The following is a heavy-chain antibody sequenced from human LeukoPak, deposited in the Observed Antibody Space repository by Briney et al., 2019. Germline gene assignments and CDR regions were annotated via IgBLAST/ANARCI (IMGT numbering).Heavy chain of an antibody. CDR3: ARESDVVVAATRYFQH. J-gene: IGHJ1*01. CDR2: IKQDGSEK. D-gene: IGHD2-15*01. V-gene: IGHV3-7*01. Sequence: GSLRLSCAASGFTFSSYWMSWVRQAPGKGLEWVANIKQDGSEKYYVDSVKGRFTISRDNAKNSLYLQMNSLRAEDTAVYYCARESDVVVAATRYFQHWGQGTLVTVSS. CDR1: GFTFSSYW.